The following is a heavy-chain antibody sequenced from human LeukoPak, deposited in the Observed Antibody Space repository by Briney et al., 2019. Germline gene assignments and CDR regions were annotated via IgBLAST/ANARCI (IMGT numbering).Heavy chain of an antibody. CDR1: GGSFSGYY. V-gene: IGHV4-34*01. CDR2: INHSGST. Sequence: SETLSLTCAVYGGSFSGYYWSWIRQPPGKGLEWIGEINHSGSTNYNPSLKSRVTISVDTSKNQFSLKLSSVTAADTAVYYCAGPGAGQQLGTHHSSFDIWGQGKMVTVSS. D-gene: IGHD6-13*01. J-gene: IGHJ3*02. CDR3: AGPGAGQQLGTHHSSFDI.